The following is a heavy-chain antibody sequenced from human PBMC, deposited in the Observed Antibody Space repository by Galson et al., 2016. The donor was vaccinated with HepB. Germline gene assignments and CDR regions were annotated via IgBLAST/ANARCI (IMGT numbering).Heavy chain of an antibody. V-gene: IGHV3-21*01. CDR1: GFPFTSYT. Sequence: SLRLSCAASGFPFTSYTMNWVRQAPGKGLEWVSSISSSSDYIFHADSVKGRFTISRDNAKNSLYLQMNSLRAEDTAVYYCTRRYCRSDGTCQPFDHWGQGTLVAVSS. J-gene: IGHJ4*02. CDR2: ISSSSDYI. D-gene: IGHD2-2*01. CDR3: TRRYCRSDGTCQPFDH.